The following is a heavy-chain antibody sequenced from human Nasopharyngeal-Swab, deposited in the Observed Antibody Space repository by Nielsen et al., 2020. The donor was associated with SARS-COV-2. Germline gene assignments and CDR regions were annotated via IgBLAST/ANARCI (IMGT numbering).Heavy chain of an antibody. Sequence: GESRKNSWAASGFTVSSYAMSWDRQAPGKGLEWVSAISGSGGSTYYADSVKGRFTISRDNSKNTLYLQMNSLRDEDTAVYYCAKLSTTVVTPAFDYWGQGTLVTVSS. D-gene: IGHD4-23*01. CDR3: AKLSTTVVTPAFDY. J-gene: IGHJ4*02. V-gene: IGHV3-23*01. CDR2: ISGSGGST. CDR1: GFTVSSYA.